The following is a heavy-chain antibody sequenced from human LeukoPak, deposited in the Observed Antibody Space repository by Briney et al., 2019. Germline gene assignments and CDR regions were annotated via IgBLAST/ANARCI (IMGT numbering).Heavy chain of an antibody. CDR3: ARDFYDDYGCRYFDF. CDR1: GFIFSTYS. Sequence: GGSLRLSCAASGFIFSTYSMNWVRQTPGKGLEWVSSIRSSGFIYYANSVKGRFTISRDSAKNSLYLQMNSLRVEDTAVYYCARDFYDDYGCRYFDFWGQGTLVTVSS. CDR2: IRSSGFI. V-gene: IGHV3-21*01. J-gene: IGHJ4*02. D-gene: IGHD3-10*01.